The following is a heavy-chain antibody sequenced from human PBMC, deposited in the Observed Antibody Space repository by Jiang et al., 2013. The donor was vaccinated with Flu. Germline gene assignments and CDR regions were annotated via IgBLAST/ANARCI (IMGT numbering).Heavy chain of an antibody. D-gene: IGHD6-19*01. CDR1: GFTFSDHY. CDR3: AREKYSSAWHNWFDP. V-gene: IGHV3-72*01. Sequence: GSLRLSCAASGFTFSDHYMDWVRQAPGKGLEWVGRTRKEGNSYTTEYAASVKGRFTISRDDSKNSLYLQMNSLKTEDTAVYYCAREKYSSAWHNWFDPWGQGTLVTVSS. CDR2: TRKEGNSYTT. J-gene: IGHJ5*02.